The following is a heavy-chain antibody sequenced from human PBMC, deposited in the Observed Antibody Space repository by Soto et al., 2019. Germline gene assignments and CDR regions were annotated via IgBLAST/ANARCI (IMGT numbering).Heavy chain of an antibody. Sequence: GASVKGLLHGFGFIFNNYAISWVRQAPGQGLEWMGWISANSGNTNYAQKLQGRVTMTADTSTSTAYMELRSLGSDDTAVYYCATAGNYDSSGRDFWGQGTQVTVSS. J-gene: IGHJ4*02. CDR1: GFIFNNYA. D-gene: IGHD3-22*01. CDR3: ATAGNYDSSGRDF. CDR2: ISANSGNT. V-gene: IGHV1-18*04.